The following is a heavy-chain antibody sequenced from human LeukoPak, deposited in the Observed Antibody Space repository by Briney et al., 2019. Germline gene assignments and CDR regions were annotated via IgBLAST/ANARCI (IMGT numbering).Heavy chain of an antibody. CDR2: IYNSGTT. Sequence: SETLSLTCAVSGGSIRNSSFYWGWIRQPPGKGLEWIASIYNSGTTYYNPSIKSRITIFVDTSKNQVSLKLRSVTAADTAVYYCARHAVEGEWLQFYYFNYWGQGSLVTVSS. CDR3: ARHAVEGEWLQFYYFNY. D-gene: IGHD5-24*01. V-gene: IGHV4-39*01. J-gene: IGHJ4*02. CDR1: GGSIRNSSFY.